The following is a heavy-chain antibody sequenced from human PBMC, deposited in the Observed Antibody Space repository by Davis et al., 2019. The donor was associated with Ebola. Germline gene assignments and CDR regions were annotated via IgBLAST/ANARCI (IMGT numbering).Heavy chain of an antibody. V-gene: IGHV4-59*01. CDR3: ARGGLVPSALYL. D-gene: IGHD2-2*01. CDR2: IAYTGNT. J-gene: IGHJ3*01. Sequence: PSETLSLTCTVSGASMTRYYWSWIRQAPGQGLEWIGYIAYTGNTIYNPSLDSRATISGDTSKKQFSLRLNSVTAADTAVYYCARGGLVPSALYLWGRGTMVTVSS. CDR1: GASMTRYY.